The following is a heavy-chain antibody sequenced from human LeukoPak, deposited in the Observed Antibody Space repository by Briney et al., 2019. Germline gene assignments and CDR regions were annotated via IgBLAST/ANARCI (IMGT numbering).Heavy chain of an antibody. CDR2: ISSSSSYI. J-gene: IGHJ4*02. D-gene: IGHD3-16*01. CDR3: AGATSDVSYFDY. V-gene: IGHV3-21*01. Sequence: GGSLRLSCAASGFTFGSYGLNWVRQAPGKGLEWVSSISSSSSYIYYADSVKDRLTISRDNAKNSLFLQMNSLRAEDTAVYYCAGATSDVSYFDYWGQGTLVTVSS. CDR1: GFTFGSYG.